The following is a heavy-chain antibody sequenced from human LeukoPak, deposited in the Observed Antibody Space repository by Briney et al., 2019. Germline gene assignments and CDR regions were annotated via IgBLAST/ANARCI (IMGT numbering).Heavy chain of an antibody. CDR3: ARVRKEGIAVAGTSFDY. CDR1: GFAFGSYA. J-gene: IGHJ4*02. Sequence: GGSLRLSCAASGFAFGSYAMSWVRQAPGKGLEWVSVIYSGGSTYCADSVKGRFTISRDNSKNTLYLQMNSLRAEDTAVYYCARVRKEGIAVAGTSFDYWGQGTLVTVSS. D-gene: IGHD6-19*01. V-gene: IGHV3-66*01. CDR2: IYSGGST.